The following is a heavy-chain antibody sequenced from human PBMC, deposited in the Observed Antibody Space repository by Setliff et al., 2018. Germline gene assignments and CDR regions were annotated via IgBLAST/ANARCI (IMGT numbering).Heavy chain of an antibody. Sequence: ASVKVSCKASGGTFRSDGFSWVRQAPGQGLEWMGRIIPVFGTAKYAQKFRGRVTITADESTSTAYMELSSLRSEDTAVYYCARDTRDRYDSNGHYLSLDYWGQGSLVTVSS. CDR1: GGTFRSDG. J-gene: IGHJ4*02. V-gene: IGHV1-69*13. D-gene: IGHD3-22*01. CDR2: IIPVFGTA. CDR3: ARDTRDRYDSNGHYLSLDY.